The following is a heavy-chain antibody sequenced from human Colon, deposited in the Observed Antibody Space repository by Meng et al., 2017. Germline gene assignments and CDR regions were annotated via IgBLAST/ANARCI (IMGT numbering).Heavy chain of an antibody. D-gene: IGHD3/OR15-3a*01. CDR2: INLTGNT. V-gene: IGHV4-34*01. CDR3: ARHISILGQRGFDY. CDR1: GGSFSGYS. Sequence: QVQLQHWGACLLKPSETLSLTCAVYGGSFSGYSWSWIRQPPGKGLEWIGEINLTGNTGYNPSLKSRLTISVDTSKNQFSLNLSSVTAADTALYYCARHISILGQRGFDYWGQGTLVTVSS. J-gene: IGHJ4*02.